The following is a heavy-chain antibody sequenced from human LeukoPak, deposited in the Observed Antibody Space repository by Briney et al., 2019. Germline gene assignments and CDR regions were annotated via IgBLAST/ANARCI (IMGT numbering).Heavy chain of an antibody. V-gene: IGHV3-33*01. D-gene: IGHD2-15*01. J-gene: IGHJ3*02. CDR2: IWYDGSND. CDR1: GFTLSSYG. Sequence: GGSLRLSCAASGFTLSSYGMHWVRQAPGKGLEWVAVIWYDGSNDYYANSVKGRFTISRDNSKNTLYLQMNSLRAEDTAVYFCARKNTQDAFDIWGQGTMVTVSS. CDR3: ARKNTQDAFDI.